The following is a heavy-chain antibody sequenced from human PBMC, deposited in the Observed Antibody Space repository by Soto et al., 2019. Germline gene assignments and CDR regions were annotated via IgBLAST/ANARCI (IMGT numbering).Heavy chain of an antibody. D-gene: IGHD3-22*01. J-gene: IGHJ4*02. Sequence: PGESLKISCKGSGYSFTSYWIGWVRQMPGKGLEWMGIIYPGDSDTRYSPSFQGQVTISADKSISTAYLQWSSLKASDTAMYYCARLTSGAMIVVGQPGYWGQGTLVTVSS. CDR3: ARLTSGAMIVVGQPGY. CDR1: GYSFTSYW. CDR2: IYPGDSDT. V-gene: IGHV5-51*01.